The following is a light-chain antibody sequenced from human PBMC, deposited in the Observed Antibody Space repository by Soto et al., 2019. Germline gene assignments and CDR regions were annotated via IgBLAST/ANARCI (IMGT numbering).Light chain of an antibody. CDR1: SGDVGGSDY. J-gene: IGLJ2*01. CDR2: EVG. Sequence: QSVLTQPASVSGSPGQSITLSCTGTSGDVGGSDYVSWYQQHPGKAPKLLIYEVGNRPSGVFNRFSASQSGNTASLTVSGLQAEGEADYFCSSYTSINTRIFGGGTKVTVL. CDR3: SSYTSINTRI. V-gene: IGLV2-14*03.